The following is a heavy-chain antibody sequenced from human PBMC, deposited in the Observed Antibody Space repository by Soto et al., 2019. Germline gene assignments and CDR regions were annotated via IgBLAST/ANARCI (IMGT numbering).Heavy chain of an antibody. J-gene: IGHJ4*02. CDR3: AKDLGSGSSSPAY. CDR2: ISWNSGSI. CDR1: GFTFDDYA. D-gene: IGHD6-6*01. V-gene: IGHV3-9*01. Sequence: GGSLRLSCAASGFTFDDYAMHWVRQAPGKGLEWVSGISWNSGSIGYADSVKGRFTISRDNAKNSLYLQMNSLRAEDTAVYYCAKDLGSGSSSPAYWGQGTLVTVSS.